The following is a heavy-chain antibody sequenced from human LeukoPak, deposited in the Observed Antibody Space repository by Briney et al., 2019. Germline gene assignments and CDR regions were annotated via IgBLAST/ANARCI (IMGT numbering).Heavy chain of an antibody. J-gene: IGHJ4*02. V-gene: IGHV1-3*01. D-gene: IGHD5-24*01. CDR2: INAGNGNT. CDR1: GYTFSTYT. CDR3: AREIDRDDYNRFFDY. Sequence: ASVKVSCEASGYTFSTYTVHWVRQAPGQRLEWMGWINAGNGNTKYSQNFQGRVSITRDTSASTAYMEMSSLRCEDTAVYYCAREIDRDDYNRFFDYWGQGTLVTVSS.